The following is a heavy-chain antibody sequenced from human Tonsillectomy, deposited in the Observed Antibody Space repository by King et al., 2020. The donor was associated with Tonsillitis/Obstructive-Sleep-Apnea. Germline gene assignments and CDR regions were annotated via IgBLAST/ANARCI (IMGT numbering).Heavy chain of an antibody. CDR2: IYYSGST. D-gene: IGHD3-22*01. V-gene: IGHV4-59*01. CDR1: GGSISSYY. Sequence: VQLQESGPGLVKPSETLSLTCTVSGGSISSYYWSWIRQPPWKGLEWIGYIYYSGSTNYNPSLKSRVTISVDTSKNQFSLKLSSVTAADTAVYYCAGDDSSGYYFDAFDIWGQGTMVTVSS. J-gene: IGHJ3*02. CDR3: AGDDSSGYYFDAFDI.